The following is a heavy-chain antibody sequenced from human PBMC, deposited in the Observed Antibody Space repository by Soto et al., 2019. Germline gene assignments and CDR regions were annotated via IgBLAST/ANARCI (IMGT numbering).Heavy chain of an antibody. CDR2: IVVGSGNT. Sequence: SVNVSCRASGFTCTSSAVQWVRQALGQRLDWIGWIVVGSGNTNYAQKFQERVTITRDMSTSTAYMELSSLRSEDTAVYYCAADPGYSYGSPPYYYYGMDVWGQGTTVTVSS. CDR3: AADPGYSYGSPPYYYYGMDV. CDR1: GFTCTSSA. D-gene: IGHD5-18*01. J-gene: IGHJ6*02. V-gene: IGHV1-58*01.